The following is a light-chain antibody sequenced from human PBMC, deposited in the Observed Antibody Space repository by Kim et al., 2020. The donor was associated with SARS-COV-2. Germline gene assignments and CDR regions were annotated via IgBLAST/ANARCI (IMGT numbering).Light chain of an antibody. CDR1: QSISGW. V-gene: IGKV1-5*01. CDR3: QHLGT. CDR2: HAS. Sequence: SPLSASIGDRVTITCRASQSISGWLAWYQQKPGKAPKLLIYHASSLESGVPSRFSGSGSGTEFTLTINSLQPDDFATYYCQHLGTFGLGTKVDIK. J-gene: IGKJ3*01.